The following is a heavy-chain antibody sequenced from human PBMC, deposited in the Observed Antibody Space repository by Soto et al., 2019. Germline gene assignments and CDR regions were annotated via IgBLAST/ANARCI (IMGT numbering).Heavy chain of an antibody. CDR2: INPKTGDT. CDR1: GYTFTGYY. D-gene: IGHD6-6*01. Sequence: QMQLVQSGAEARKPGASVKVSCKTSGYTFTGYYLNWVRQAPGRGLEWVGWINPKTGDTNNAQKFQGRVTMTTDTSISTGYMELSGLKSYDTAVYYCVTGDHLVRWGQGTRVTVSS. J-gene: IGHJ4*02. V-gene: IGHV1-2*02. CDR3: VTGDHLVR.